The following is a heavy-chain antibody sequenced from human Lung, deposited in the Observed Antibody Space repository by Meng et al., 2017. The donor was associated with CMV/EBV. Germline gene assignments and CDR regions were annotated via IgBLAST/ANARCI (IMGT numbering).Heavy chain of an antibody. CDR2: INHSGST. CDR1: GGSFSGYY. CDR3: ARAGQQLVSYYYYYYGMDV. J-gene: IGHJ6*02. D-gene: IGHD6-13*01. Sequence: SXTLSLXCAVYGGSFSGYYWSWIRQPPGKGLEWIGEINHSGSTNYNPSLKSRVTISVDTSKNQFSLKLSSVTAADTAVYYCARAGQQLVSYYYYYYGMDVWGQGTTVTVSS. V-gene: IGHV4-34*01.